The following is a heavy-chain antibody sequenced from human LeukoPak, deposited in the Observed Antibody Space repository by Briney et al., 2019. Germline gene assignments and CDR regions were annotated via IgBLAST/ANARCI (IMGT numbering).Heavy chain of an antibody. CDR2: ISGSGGST. CDR1: GFTFSSYA. V-gene: IGHV3-23*01. J-gene: IGHJ4*02. Sequence: PGGSLRLSCAASGFTFSSYAMSWVRQAPGKGLEWVSAISGSGGSTYYADSVKGRFTISRDNSKNTLYLQMNSLRAEDTAVYYCAKDRRYCSSTSCPYYFDSWGQGTLVTVSS. D-gene: IGHD2-2*01. CDR3: AKDRRYCSSTSCPYYFDS.